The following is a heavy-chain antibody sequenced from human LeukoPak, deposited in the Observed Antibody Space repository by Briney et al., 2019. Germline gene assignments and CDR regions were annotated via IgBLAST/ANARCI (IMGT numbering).Heavy chain of an antibody. CDR2: ISYDGSNK. CDR3: ARNSQLRYSDWLSPYLDY. CDR1: GFTFSSYA. V-gene: IGHV3-30*04. Sequence: GGSLRLSCAASGFTFSSYAMHWVRQAPGKGLEWVAVISYDGSNKYYADSVKGRFTISRDNSKNTLYLQMNSLRAEDTAVYYCARNSQLRYSDWLSPYLDYWGQGTLVTVSS. D-gene: IGHD3-9*01. J-gene: IGHJ4*02.